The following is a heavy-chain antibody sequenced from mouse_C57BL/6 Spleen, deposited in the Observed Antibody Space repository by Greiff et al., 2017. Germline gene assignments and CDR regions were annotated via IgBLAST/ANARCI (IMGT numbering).Heavy chain of an antibody. CDR1: GFNIKDYY. V-gene: IGHV14-1*01. CDR3: TTPITTVVASDY. CDR2: IDPEDGDT. Sequence: VTLKESGAELVRPGASVKLSCTASGFNIKDYYMPWVQQRPEQGLEWIGRIDPEDGDTEYAPKFQGQATMTADTSSNTAYLQLSSLTSEDTAVYYCTTPITTVVASDYWGQGTTLTVSS. J-gene: IGHJ2*01. D-gene: IGHD1-1*01.